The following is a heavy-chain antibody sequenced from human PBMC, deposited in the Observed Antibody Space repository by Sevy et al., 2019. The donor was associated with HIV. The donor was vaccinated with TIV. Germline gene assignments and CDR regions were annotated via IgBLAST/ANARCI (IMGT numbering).Heavy chain of an antibody. V-gene: IGHV4-4*07. CDR2: IYTSGGT. Sequence: SETLSLTCTVSGGSISSYYWSWIRQPAGKGLEWIGRIYTSGGTNYNPSLKSRVTMSVDTSKNQFSLMLSSVTAADTAVYYCAREGRDGYNYDYWGQGTLVTVSS. CDR1: GGSISSYY. CDR3: AREGRDGYNYDY. J-gene: IGHJ4*02. D-gene: IGHD5-12*01.